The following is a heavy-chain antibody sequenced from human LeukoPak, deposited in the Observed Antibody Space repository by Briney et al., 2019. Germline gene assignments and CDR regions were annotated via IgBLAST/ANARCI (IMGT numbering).Heavy chain of an antibody. D-gene: IGHD2-2*01. CDR1: GGSISSYY. CDR2: IYYSGGT. CDR3: ARDRGEHLGYCSSTSCRWYYMDV. J-gene: IGHJ6*03. Sequence: SETLSLTCTASGGSISSYYWSWIRQPPGKGLEWIGYIYYSGGTNYNPSLKSRVTISVDTSKNQFSLKLSSVTAADTAVYYCARDRGEHLGYCSSTSCRWYYMDVWGKGTTVTVSS. V-gene: IGHV4-59*01.